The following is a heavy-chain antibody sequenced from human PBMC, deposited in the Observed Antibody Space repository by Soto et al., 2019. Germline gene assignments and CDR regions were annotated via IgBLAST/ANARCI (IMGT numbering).Heavy chain of an antibody. CDR1: GGSISSNS. CDR3: ASLNLSFDP. Sequence: SETLSLTCSVSGGSISSNSCSWIRQPPGKGLEWIGYIYYSGSTNYNPSLKSRVTISVDTSKNQFSLNLSSLTAADTAVYYCASLNLSFDPWGQGTLVTVSS. J-gene: IGHJ5*02. CDR2: IYYSGST. V-gene: IGHV4-59*08.